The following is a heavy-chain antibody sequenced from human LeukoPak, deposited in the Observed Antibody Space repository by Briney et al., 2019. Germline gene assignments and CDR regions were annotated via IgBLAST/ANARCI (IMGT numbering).Heavy chain of an antibody. V-gene: IGHV4-61*02. Sequence: SETLSLTCTVSGGSISSGSYYWSWIRQPAGKGLEWIGRIYTSGSTNYNPSLKSRVTISVDTSKNQFSLRLSSVTAADTAVYYCARYGVWDIVVVPAAHFDYWGQGTLVTVSS. CDR1: GGSISSGSYY. D-gene: IGHD2-2*01. CDR2: IYTSGST. J-gene: IGHJ4*02. CDR3: ARYGVWDIVVVPAAHFDY.